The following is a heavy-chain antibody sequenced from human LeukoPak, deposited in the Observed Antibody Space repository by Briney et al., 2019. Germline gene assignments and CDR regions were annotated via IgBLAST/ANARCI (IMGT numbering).Heavy chain of an antibody. J-gene: IGHJ3*01. CDR2: ISTFKVDT. Sequence: GASVKVSCKTSGYTFISYAISWVRQAPGQGLEWMGWISTFKVDTKYAQKFQDRVSMTTDTSTSTAHLELRSLRSEDTAIYYCARDSGLGLFGVWGQGTVVTVSS. D-gene: IGHD3/OR15-3a*01. CDR3: ARDSGLGLFGV. V-gene: IGHV1-18*01. CDR1: GYTFISYA.